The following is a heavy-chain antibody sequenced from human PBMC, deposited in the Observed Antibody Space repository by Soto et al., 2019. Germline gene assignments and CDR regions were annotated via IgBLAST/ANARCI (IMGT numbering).Heavy chain of an antibody. CDR1: GFTFSSSA. Sequence: VASVKVSCKASGFTFSSSAVQWVRQARGQRLEWIGWIVVGSGNTNYAQKFQERVTISRDMSTSTAYMELSSLRSEDTAVYYCAADGYFYDSSYAFDIWGLGTTVTVSS. D-gene: IGHD3-22*01. J-gene: IGHJ3*02. CDR3: AADGYFYDSSYAFDI. V-gene: IGHV1-58*01. CDR2: IVVGSGNT.